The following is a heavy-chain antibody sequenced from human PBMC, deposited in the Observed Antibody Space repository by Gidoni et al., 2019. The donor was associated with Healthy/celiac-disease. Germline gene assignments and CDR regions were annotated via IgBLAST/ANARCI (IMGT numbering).Heavy chain of an antibody. CDR2: ISYDGSNK. J-gene: IGHJ4*02. Sequence: QAQRVEAGGAVDETGRCLRIYCAACGFAIRSYVLTGSAQAPGKGLELVAVISYDGSNKYYADSVKGRFTISRDNSKNTLYLQMISLSAEDTAVYYCAKTRKEPRYSSSLYDGCCRYFDYWGQGTLVTVSS. CDR3: AKTRKEPRYSSSLYDGCCRYFDY. V-gene: IGHV3-30*18. D-gene: IGHD6-13*01. CDR1: GFAIRSYV.